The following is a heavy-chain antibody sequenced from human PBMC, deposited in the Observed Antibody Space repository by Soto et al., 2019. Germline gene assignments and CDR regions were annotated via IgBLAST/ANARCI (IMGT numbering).Heavy chain of an antibody. D-gene: IGHD3-10*01. CDR2: LYHSGSS. J-gene: IGHJ3*02. Sequence: QVQLQESGPGLVKPSETLSLSCTVSGGSITSYHWSWIRQPPGKGLEWIGCLYHSGSSNYKPSLKGRITLSVDTSKNQFALKLSSVTAADTAVYYCARHGGITMIRGVLTTFDIWGQGTVVTVSS. V-gene: IGHV4-59*08. CDR3: ARHGGITMIRGVLTTFDI. CDR1: GGSITSYH.